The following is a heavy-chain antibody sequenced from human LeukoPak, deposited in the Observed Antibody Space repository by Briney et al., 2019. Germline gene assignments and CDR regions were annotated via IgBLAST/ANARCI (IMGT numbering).Heavy chain of an antibody. V-gene: IGHV1-8*01. CDR2: MNPNSGNT. Sequence: ASVKVSCKASGYTFTSYDINWVRQATGQGLEWMGWMNPNSGNTGYAQKFQGRVTMTRNTSISTAYMELSSLRSEDTAVYYCARDSYDILTGYSSGELDYWGQGTLVTVSS. D-gene: IGHD3-9*01. J-gene: IGHJ4*02. CDR1: GYTFTSYD. CDR3: ARDSYDILTGYSSGELDY.